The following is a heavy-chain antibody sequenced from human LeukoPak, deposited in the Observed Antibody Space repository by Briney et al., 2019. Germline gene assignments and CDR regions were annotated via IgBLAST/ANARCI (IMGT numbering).Heavy chain of an antibody. D-gene: IGHD1-14*01. CDR1: GFTFSSYA. CDR2: ISNDGSNK. J-gene: IGHJ4*02. CDR3: AKGGMSFPNRKFDY. V-gene: IGHV3-30-3*01. Sequence: GRSLRLSCAASGFTFSSYAMHWVRQAPGKGLEWVAVISNDGSNKYYADSVKGRFTISRDNSKNTLYLQMNSLRAEDTAVYYCAKGGMSFPNRKFDYWGQGTLVTVSS.